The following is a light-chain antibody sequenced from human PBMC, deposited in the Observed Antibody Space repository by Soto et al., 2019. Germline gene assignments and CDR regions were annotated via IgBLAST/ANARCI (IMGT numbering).Light chain of an antibody. Sequence: EIVLTQPPATLSLSPGEGATLSCRASQSLSSSLAWYQQRPGQAPRLLIYDASMRATGIPARFSGSGSGTDYTLTISSLEPEDFAVYYCQQRYNWPPLFTFGPGTKVNI. CDR1: QSLSSS. CDR2: DAS. V-gene: IGKV3-11*01. CDR3: QQRYNWPPLFT. J-gene: IGKJ3*01.